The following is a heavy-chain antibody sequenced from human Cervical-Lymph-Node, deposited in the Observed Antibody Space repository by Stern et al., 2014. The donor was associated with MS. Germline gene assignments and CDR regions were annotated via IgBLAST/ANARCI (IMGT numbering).Heavy chain of an antibody. CDR3: PTLVAH. J-gene: IGHJ4*02. D-gene: IGHD3-16*02. V-gene: IGHV3-11*01. Sequence: VQLVESGGGLVKPGGSLRLSCAASGFNFNDLYINWVRQRPGKGLEWISYLSSSCTSVHYADSVKRRFLVSRIKDSHSVYFQMDSLRAEDTAIYYCPTLVAHWGQGTLVTVSS. CDR2: LSSSCTSV. CDR1: GFNFNDLY.